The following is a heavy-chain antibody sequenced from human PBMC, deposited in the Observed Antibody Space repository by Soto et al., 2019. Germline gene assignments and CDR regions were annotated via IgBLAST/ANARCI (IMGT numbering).Heavy chain of an antibody. V-gene: IGHV1-18*01. CDR1: GYTFTSYG. D-gene: IGHD3-10*01. Sequence: ASVKVSCKASGYTFTSYGISWVRQAPGQGLEWMGWISAYNGNTNYAQKLQGRVTMTTDTSTSTAYMELSSLRSEDTAVYYCARVSGSYYDYYYYMDVWGKGTTVTVSS. J-gene: IGHJ6*03. CDR2: ISAYNGNT. CDR3: ARVSGSYYDYYYYMDV.